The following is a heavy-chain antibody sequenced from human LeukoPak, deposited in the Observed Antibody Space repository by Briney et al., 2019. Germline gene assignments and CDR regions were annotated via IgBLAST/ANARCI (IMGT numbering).Heavy chain of an antibody. CDR1: GGSISSTTYY. D-gene: IGHD3-9*01. CDR3: ARLSKGRYFDYIFDY. Sequence: PSETLSLTCTVSGGSISSTTYYWGWIRQPPGKGLEWIVSMHYTGSTYYNPSLNSRVTMSVDTSQNQFSLKMTSATAADTAVYYCARLSKGRYFDYIFDYWGQGTLVTVSS. V-gene: IGHV4-39*01. CDR2: MHYTGST. J-gene: IGHJ4*02.